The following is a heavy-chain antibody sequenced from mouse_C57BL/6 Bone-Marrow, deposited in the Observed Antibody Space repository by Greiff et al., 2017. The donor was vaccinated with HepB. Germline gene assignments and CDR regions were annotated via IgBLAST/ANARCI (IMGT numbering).Heavy chain of an antibody. Sequence: QLQESGPGMVKPSQSLSLTCTVTGYSITSGYDWHWIRHFPGNKLEWMGYISYSGSTNYNPSLKSRISITHDTSKNHFFLKLNSVTTEDTATYYCARGGILRYYFDYWGQGTTLTVSS. V-gene: IGHV3-1*01. CDR1: GYSITSGYD. D-gene: IGHD1-1*01. CDR3: ARGGILRYYFDY. J-gene: IGHJ2*01. CDR2: ISYSGST.